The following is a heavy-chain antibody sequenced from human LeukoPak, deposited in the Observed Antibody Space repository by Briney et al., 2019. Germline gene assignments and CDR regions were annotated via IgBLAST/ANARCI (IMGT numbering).Heavy chain of an antibody. CDR2: INPSGGST. CDR3: ARDYYDSSGYYSVGTDY. V-gene: IGHV1-46*01. J-gene: IGHJ4*02. Sequence: ASVKVSCKASGYTFTNYYMHWVRQAPGQGLEWMGIINPSGGSTSYAQKFQGRVTMTRDTSISTAYMELSRLRSDDTAVYYCARDYYDSSGYYSVGTDYWGQGTLVTVSS. CDR1: GYTFTNYY. D-gene: IGHD3-22*01.